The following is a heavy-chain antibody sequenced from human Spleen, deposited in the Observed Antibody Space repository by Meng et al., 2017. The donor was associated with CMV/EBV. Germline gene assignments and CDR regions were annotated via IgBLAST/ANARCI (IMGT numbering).Heavy chain of an antibody. Sequence: ETLSLTCAVYGGSFSGYYWSWIRQPPGEGLQWVANIKQDGSEKNYLDSVKGRFTISRDNAKNSLYLQMNSLRADDTALYYCARVHASYYYYGMDVWGQGTTVTVSS. J-gene: IGHJ6*02. CDR3: ARVHASYYYYGMDV. CDR2: IKQDGSEK. D-gene: IGHD2-8*01. CDR1: GGSFSGYY. V-gene: IGHV3-7*04.